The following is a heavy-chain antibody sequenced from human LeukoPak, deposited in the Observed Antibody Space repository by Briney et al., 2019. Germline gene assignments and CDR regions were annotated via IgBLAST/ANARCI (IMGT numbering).Heavy chain of an antibody. D-gene: IGHD3-10*01. CDR1: GFTFSTYF. V-gene: IGHV3-30-3*01. CDR3: ARERQDTIIHSGAFDI. Sequence: PGGSLRLSCAASGFTFSTYFMHWVRQAPGKGQEWVADIASDGSHTFYVESVKGRFTISRDNSKNTLYLQMNSLRAEDTAVYFCARERQDTIIHSGAFDIWGQGTMVTVSS. J-gene: IGHJ3*02. CDR2: IASDGSHT.